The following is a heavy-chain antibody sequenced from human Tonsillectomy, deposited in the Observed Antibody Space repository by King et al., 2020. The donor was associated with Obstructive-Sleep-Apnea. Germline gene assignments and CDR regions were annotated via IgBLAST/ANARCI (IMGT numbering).Heavy chain of an antibody. CDR2: ISTSGST. J-gene: IGHJ4*02. Sequence: QLQESGPGLVKPSETLSLTCTVSDDSMIRYYWSWVRQPAGKGLEWIGRISTSGSTNYNPSLKSRITMSIDTSKNQFAMEMYSVTAADTAVYYCARMGPVAADPQWGYYFDYWGQGTLVTVSS. V-gene: IGHV4-4*07. D-gene: IGHD6-13*01. CDR3: ARMGPVAADPQWGYYFDY. CDR1: DDSMIRYY.